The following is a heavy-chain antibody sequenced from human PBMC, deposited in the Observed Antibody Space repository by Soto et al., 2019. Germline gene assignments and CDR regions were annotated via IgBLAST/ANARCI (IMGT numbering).Heavy chain of an antibody. CDR3: ARDARAAAGGYDY. V-gene: IGHV4-34*01. J-gene: IGHJ4*02. D-gene: IGHD6-13*01. CDR1: GGSFSGYY. Sequence: PSETLSLTCAVYGGSFSGYYWSWIRQPPGKGLEWIGESNHSGSTNYNPSLKSRVTISVDTSKNQFSLKLSAVTAADTAVYYCARDARAAAGGYDYWGQGTLVTVSS. CDR2: SNHSGST.